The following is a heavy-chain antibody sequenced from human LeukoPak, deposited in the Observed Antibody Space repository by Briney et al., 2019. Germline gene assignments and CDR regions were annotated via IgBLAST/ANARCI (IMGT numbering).Heavy chain of an antibody. CDR1: GGSFEHYF. CDR3: ASHRRSHGAEY. CDR2: VYYTGST. Sequence: RPSETLSLTCTVSGGSFEHYFWSWIRQPPGKGLEFLGYVYYTGSTDYSPSLKSRLTISADTAKNKFSLNLRSVTAADTAVYFCASHRRSHGAEYWGQGTLVTVSS. J-gene: IGHJ4*02. D-gene: IGHD5-18*01. V-gene: IGHV4-59*08.